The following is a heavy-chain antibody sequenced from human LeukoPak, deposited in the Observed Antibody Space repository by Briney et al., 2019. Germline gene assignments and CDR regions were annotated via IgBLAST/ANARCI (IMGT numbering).Heavy chain of an antibody. V-gene: IGHV1-2*02. D-gene: IGHD2-2*01. CDR3: ARLHYCSSTSCPSIDY. Sequence: ASVKVSCKASGYTFTGYYMHWVRQAPGRGLEWMGWINPNSGGTNYAQKFQGRVTMTRDTSISTAYMELSRLRSDDTAVYYCARLHYCSSTSCPSIDYWGQGTLVTVSS. CDR2: INPNSGGT. J-gene: IGHJ4*02. CDR1: GYTFTGYY.